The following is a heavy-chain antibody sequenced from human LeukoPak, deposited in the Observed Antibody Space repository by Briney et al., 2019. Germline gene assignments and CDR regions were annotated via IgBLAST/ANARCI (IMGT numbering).Heavy chain of an antibody. CDR2: ISGTGGAT. D-gene: IGHD2-21*01. CDR1: GFSFGNYA. J-gene: IGHJ5*01. V-gene: IGHV3-23*01. Sequence: GGSLRLSCVASGFSFGNYAMSWVRQAPGKGLQWVSQISGTGGATWYAGFARDRFTISRDNSRKTLYLRMSGLRVEDTATYYCVKDPRDTYGTNWFVSWGQGTLLIVSS. CDR3: VKDPRDTYGTNWFVS.